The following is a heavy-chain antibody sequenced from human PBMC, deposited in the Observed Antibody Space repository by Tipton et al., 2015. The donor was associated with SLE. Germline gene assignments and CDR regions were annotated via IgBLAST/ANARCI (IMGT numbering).Heavy chain of an antibody. CDR2: IYTSGTT. V-gene: IGHV4-4*07. CDR1: GGSISSYS. D-gene: IGHD3-9*01. J-gene: IGHJ6*02. CDR3: ARDSIYYDILTGYYDNDYYYGMDV. Sequence: LRLSCSVSGGSISSYSWSWIRQPAGKGVEWIGRIYTSGTTDYSSSLKGRITISVDMSKNQFYLRLSSVTAADAAVYYCARDSIYYDILTGYYDNDYYYGMDVWGQGTTVTVSS.